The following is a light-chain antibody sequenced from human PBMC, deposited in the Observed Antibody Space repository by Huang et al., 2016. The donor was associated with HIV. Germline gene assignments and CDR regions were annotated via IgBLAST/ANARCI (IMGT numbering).Light chain of an antibody. Sequence: EIVMTQSPATLSVSPGERATLSCRASQSVSSNLAWYQQKPGQAPRLVIYGASRRAPGITARFSGSGSGTEFTHSISSLQPEDSAVYYCQHYDNWPPNTFGQGTKLEIK. J-gene: IGKJ2*01. CDR1: QSVSSN. CDR3: QHYDNWPPNT. V-gene: IGKV3-15*01. CDR2: GAS.